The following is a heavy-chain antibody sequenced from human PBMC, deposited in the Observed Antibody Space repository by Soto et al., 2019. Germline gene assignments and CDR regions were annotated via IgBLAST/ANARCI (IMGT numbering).Heavy chain of an antibody. D-gene: IGHD3-10*01. Sequence: PSETLSLTCPFSGGPISSGGFYWSWIRQHPGKGLECIGYIFYIGSTYYNPSLKSRVTISIDTSKNQFSLKLTSVTAADTAVYYCARDGDYFGSGSPPLLSRWGQGTLVTVSS. V-gene: IGHV4-31*03. CDR3: ARDGDYFGSGSPPLLSR. CDR1: GGPISSGGFY. J-gene: IGHJ4*02. CDR2: IFYIGST.